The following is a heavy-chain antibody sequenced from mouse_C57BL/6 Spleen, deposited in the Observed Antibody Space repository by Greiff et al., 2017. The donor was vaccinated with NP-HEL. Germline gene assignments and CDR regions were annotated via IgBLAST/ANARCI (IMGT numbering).Heavy chain of an antibody. CDR2: IDPNSGGT. CDR1: GYTFTSYW. V-gene: IGHV1-72*01. Sequence: QVHVKQPGAELVKPGASVKLSCKASGYTFTSYWMHWVKQRPGRGLEWIGRIDPNSGGTKYNEKFKSKATLTVDKPSSTAYMQLSSLTSEDSAVYYCARESTTVVATDYFDYWGQGTTLTVSS. D-gene: IGHD1-1*01. J-gene: IGHJ2*01. CDR3: ARESTTVVATDYFDY.